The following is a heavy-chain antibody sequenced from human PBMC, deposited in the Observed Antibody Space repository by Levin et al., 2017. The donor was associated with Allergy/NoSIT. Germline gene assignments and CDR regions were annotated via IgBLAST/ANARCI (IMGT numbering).Heavy chain of an antibody. J-gene: IGHJ6*02. CDR3: ASWAMYHYDRSAFDYFYYAMDV. V-gene: IGHV3-21*01. D-gene: IGHD3-22*01. CDR1: GILFSSYD. CDR2: ISAGGNYI. Sequence: TGGSLRLSCAASGILFSSYDMNWVRQAPGEGLEWVSSISAGGNYIYYADSVKGRFTISRDNAKNSLFLQMNSLRAEDTAVYYCASWAMYHYDRSAFDYFYYAMDVWGQGTTVTVSS.